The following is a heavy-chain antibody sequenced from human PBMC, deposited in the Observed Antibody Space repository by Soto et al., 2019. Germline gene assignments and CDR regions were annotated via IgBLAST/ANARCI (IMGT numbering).Heavy chain of an antibody. CDR3: ATVPTDYYDESGYANAFAI. CDR2: IYYSGST. D-gene: IGHD3-22*01. Sequence: KSSETLSLTCTVSGGSVKSGDYYWSWIRQPPGKGLEWIGYIYYSGSTYHNPSLKSRINISLDTSKKQFSLNVDSLTAADTAVYYCATVPTDYYDESGYANAFAIRCRGTGVNVPS. CDR1: GGSVKSGDYY. V-gene: IGHV4-30-4*01. J-gene: IGHJ3*02.